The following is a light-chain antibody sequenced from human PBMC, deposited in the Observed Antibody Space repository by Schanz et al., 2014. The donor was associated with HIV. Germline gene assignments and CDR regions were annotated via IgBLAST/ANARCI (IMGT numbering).Light chain of an antibody. CDR3: QQYNNWPRT. Sequence: EIVLTQSPVTLSLSPGERVTLSCRASQNVYSNYLAWYQQKPGQAPRLLVYGASTRATGVPVRFSGSGSGTEFTLTISSLQSEDFAVYYCQQYNNWPRTFGQGTKLEIK. CDR2: GAS. CDR1: QNVYSN. V-gene: IGKV3-15*01. J-gene: IGKJ2*01.